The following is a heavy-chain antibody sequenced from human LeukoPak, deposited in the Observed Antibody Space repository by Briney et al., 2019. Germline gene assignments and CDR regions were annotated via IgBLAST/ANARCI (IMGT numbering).Heavy chain of an antibody. Sequence: TGGSLRPSCAASGFTFSNYWMTWVHQAPGKGLEWVANINRDGSERYYVDSVKGRFTISRDDAKSSLYLQMNSLRAEDTAVYYCARRNAMDVWGQGTTVIVFS. J-gene: IGHJ6*02. CDR2: INRDGSER. CDR1: GFTFSNYW. V-gene: IGHV3-7*03. CDR3: ARRNAMDV.